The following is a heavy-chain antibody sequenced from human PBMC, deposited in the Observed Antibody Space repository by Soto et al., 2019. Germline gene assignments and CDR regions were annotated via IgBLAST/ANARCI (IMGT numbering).Heavy chain of an antibody. V-gene: IGHV4-34*01. CDR2: INHSGST. CDR3: ARTLPPMFRLPNWFDP. CDR1: GGSFSGYY. Sequence: PSETLSLTCAVYGGSFSGYYWSWIRQPPGKGLEWIGEINHSGSTNYNPSLKSRVTISVDTSKHQFSLKLSSVTAADTAVYYCARTLPPMFRLPNWFDPWGQGTLGTVSS. J-gene: IGHJ5*02. D-gene: IGHD3-10*01.